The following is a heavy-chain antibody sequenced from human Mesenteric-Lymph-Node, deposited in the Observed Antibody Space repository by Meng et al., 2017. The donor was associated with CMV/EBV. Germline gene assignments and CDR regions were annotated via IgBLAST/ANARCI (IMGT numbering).Heavy chain of an antibody. V-gene: IGHV3-23*03. CDR3: ARVGQWRFDY. CDR1: GFTFSSYA. D-gene: IGHD6-19*01. Sequence: GESLKISCAASGFTFSSYAMSWVRQAPGEGLEWVSVIYGGGKTTYYADSVKGRCTISRDNAKNSLYLQMNSLRAEDTAVYYCARVGQWRFDYWGQGTLVTVSP. J-gene: IGHJ4*02. CDR2: IYGGGKTT.